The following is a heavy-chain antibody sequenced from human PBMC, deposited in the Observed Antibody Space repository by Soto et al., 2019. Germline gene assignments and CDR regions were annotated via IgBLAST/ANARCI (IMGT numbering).Heavy chain of an antibody. CDR2: TSYDGSKK. CDR1: GSTFSSYG. D-gene: IGHD5-18*01. V-gene: IGHV3-30*18. Sequence: PGGSLRLSCAASGSTFSSYGMHWVRQAPGKGLEWVAVTSYDGSKKYYADSVKGRFTISRDNSKNTLYLQMNSLRAEDTAVYYWAKDVKDGWILLYYYYNGMDVWGQGTTVTVSS. J-gene: IGHJ6*02. CDR3: AKDVKDGWILLYYYYNGMDV.